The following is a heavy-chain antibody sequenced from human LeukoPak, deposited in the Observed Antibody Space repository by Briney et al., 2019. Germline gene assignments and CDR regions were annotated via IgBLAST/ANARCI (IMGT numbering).Heavy chain of an antibody. CDR2: INPSGGST. D-gene: IGHD3-3*01. J-gene: IGHJ6*03. Sequence: ASVKVSCKASGYTFTSYYMHWVRQAPGQGLEWMGIINPSGGSTSYAQKFQGRVTMTEDTSTTTAYMELRSLRSEDTAVYYCARGYDFWSGSYHYYMDVWGKGTTVTVSS. CDR1: GYTFTSYY. V-gene: IGHV1-46*01. CDR3: ARGYDFWSGSYHYYMDV.